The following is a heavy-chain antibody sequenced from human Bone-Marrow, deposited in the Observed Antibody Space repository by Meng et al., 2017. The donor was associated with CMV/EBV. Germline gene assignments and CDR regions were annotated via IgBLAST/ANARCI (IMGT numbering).Heavy chain of an antibody. Sequence: GESLKISCAASGFTFRTFSMSWVRQAPGKGLEWVSIIHSGGGSSFYADSVKGHFTISRDNSRNALYLQMHSLRAEDTAVYYCAKVAGDFWSGTIYFDSWGQGTLVTVSS. CDR1: GFTFRTFS. CDR2: IHSGGGSS. CDR3: AKVAGDFWSGTIYFDS. V-gene: IGHV3-23*03. D-gene: IGHD3-3*01. J-gene: IGHJ4*02.